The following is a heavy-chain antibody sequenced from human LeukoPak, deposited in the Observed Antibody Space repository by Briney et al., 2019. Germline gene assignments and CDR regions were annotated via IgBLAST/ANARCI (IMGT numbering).Heavy chain of an antibody. J-gene: IGHJ4*02. D-gene: IGHD1-26*01. CDR3: ASVGATTDY. CDR1: GYTFTGYY. Sequence: ASVKGSCKASGYTFTGYYMHGVRQAPGQGVEWMGWINPNSGGTNYAQKFQGRVTMTRETSISTAYMELSRLRSDDTAVYYCASVGATTDYWGQGTLVTVSS. CDR2: INPNSGGT. V-gene: IGHV1-2*02.